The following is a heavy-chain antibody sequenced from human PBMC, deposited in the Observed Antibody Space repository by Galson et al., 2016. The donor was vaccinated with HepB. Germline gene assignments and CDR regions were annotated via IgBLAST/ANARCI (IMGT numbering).Heavy chain of an antibody. D-gene: IGHD3-22*01. Sequence: SLRLSCAASGFTFSSYAMSWVRQAPGKGLEWVSAIHLGGNDIYYADSVKGRFTISRDDYNSMLYLQMNSLRAEDTAVYYCTKHEVRTRYYWGQGTLVTVSA. V-gene: IGHV3-23*01. CDR1: GFTFSSYA. CDR3: TKHEVRTRYY. J-gene: IGHJ4*02. CDR2: IHLGGNDI.